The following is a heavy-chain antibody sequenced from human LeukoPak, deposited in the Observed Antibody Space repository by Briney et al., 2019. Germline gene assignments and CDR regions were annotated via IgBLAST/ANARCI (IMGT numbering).Heavy chain of an antibody. Sequence: PSETLSLTCTVSGGSISSGSYYWSWIRQPAGKGLEWIGSINHSGTTYYNPSLKSRVTISVDPSKNQFSLKLRSVTAADTAFYYCARDNVPGYFDYWGQGALVTVSS. D-gene: IGHD2-8*01. CDR3: ARDNVPGYFDY. CDR2: INHSGTT. J-gene: IGHJ4*02. CDR1: GGSISSGSYY. V-gene: IGHV4-39*07.